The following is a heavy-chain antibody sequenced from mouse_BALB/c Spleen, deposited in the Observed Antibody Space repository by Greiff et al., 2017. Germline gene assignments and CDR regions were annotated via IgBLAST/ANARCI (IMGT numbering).Heavy chain of an antibody. V-gene: IGHV7-3*02. D-gene: IGHD4-1*01. CDR1: GFTFTDYY. CDR3: ARWDDYYAMDY. J-gene: IGHJ4*01. Sequence: EVKVVESGGGLVQPGGSLRLSCATSGFTFTDYYMSWVRQPPGKALEWLGFIRNKANGYTTEYSASVKGRFTISRDNSQSILYLQMNTLRAEDSATYYCARWDDYYAMDYWGQGTSVTVSS. CDR2: IRNKANGYTT.